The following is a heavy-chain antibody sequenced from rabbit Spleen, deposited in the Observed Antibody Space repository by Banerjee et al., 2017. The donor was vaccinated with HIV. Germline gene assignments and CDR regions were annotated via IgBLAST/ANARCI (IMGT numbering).Heavy chain of an antibody. CDR1: GFSFSSNYY. CDR3: SRETGSSFSNYGLDL. J-gene: IGHJ3*01. V-gene: IGHV1S40*01. Sequence: QSLEESGGDLVKPGASLTLTCTASGFSFSSNYYMCWVRQDPGKGVEGIAWIYSINSGSTYSATWGKGRFPFSKTSSTTVTLQMHRPTVADTATDFCSRETGSSFSNYGLDLWGPGTLVTVS. CDR2: IYSINSGST. D-gene: IGHD8-1*01.